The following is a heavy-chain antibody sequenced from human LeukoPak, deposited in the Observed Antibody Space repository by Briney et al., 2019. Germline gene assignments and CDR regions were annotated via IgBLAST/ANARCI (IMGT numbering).Heavy chain of an antibody. J-gene: IGHJ4*02. CDR2: ISGSGGST. Sequence: PGGSLRLSCAASGFTFSSYAMSWFRQAPGKGLEWVSAISGSGGSTYYADSVKGRFTISRDNSKNTLYLQMNSLRAEDTAVYYCAKDGERIVVVPAAPLLDWGQGTLVTVSS. D-gene: IGHD2-2*01. CDR1: GFTFSSYA. V-gene: IGHV3-23*01. CDR3: AKDGERIVVVPAAPLLD.